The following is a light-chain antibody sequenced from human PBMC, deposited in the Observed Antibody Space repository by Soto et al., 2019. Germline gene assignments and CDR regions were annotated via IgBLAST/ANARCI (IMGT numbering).Light chain of an antibody. Sequence: EMVMTQSPATLSVSPGERATLSCRASQNLSRNLAWYQQQAGQAPRLLIFYASTRATGIPARFSGSGSGTDFTLTISSLQSEDFAVYYCQQYDKWPHTFGDGTKLEIK. CDR3: QQYDKWPHT. V-gene: IGKV3-15*01. J-gene: IGKJ2*01. CDR1: QNLSRN. CDR2: YAS.